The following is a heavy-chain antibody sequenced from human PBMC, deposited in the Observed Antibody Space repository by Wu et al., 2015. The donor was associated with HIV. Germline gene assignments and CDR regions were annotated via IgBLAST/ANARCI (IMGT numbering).Heavy chain of an antibody. V-gene: IGHV1-2*02. CDR2: INPISGGT. J-gene: IGHJ4*02. CDR3: ARGGWAASAGAEY. D-gene: IGHD6-13*01. CDR1: GGTFSRYA. Sequence: QVHLVQSGAEVKKPGSSVKISCKASGGTFSRYAISWVRQAPGQGLEWMGWINPISGGTNYAQNFQGRVTMTMTRDTSINTVYMELSRLRSDDTAVYYCARGGWAASAGAEYWGQGTLVTVSS.